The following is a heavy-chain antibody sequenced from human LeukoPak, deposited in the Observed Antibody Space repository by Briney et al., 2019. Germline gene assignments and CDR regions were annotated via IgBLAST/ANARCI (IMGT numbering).Heavy chain of an antibody. D-gene: IGHD3-22*01. CDR2: IYTSGST. Sequence: SETLSLTCTVSGGSISSYYWSWIRQPAGKGLEWIGRIYTSGSTNYNPSLKSRVTMSVDTSKNQFSLKLSSETAADTAVYYCARDPDYYDSSGHDYWGQGTLVTVSS. V-gene: IGHV4-4*07. CDR1: GGSISSYY. J-gene: IGHJ4*02. CDR3: ARDPDYYDSSGHDY.